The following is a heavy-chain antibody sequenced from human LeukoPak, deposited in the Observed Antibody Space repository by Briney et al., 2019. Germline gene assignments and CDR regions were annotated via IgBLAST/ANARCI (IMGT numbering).Heavy chain of an antibody. CDR2: IRYDGSNK. Sequence: SGGSLRLSCAAFGFTFSSYGMHWVRQAPGKGLEWVAFIRYDGSNKYYADSVKGRFTISRDNSKNTLYLQMNRLRAEDTAVYYCAKGGPDTAMVLRPFYYYYYMDVWGKGTTVTVSS. D-gene: IGHD5-18*01. J-gene: IGHJ6*03. CDR3: AKGGPDTAMVLRPFYYYYYMDV. V-gene: IGHV3-30*02. CDR1: GFTFSSYG.